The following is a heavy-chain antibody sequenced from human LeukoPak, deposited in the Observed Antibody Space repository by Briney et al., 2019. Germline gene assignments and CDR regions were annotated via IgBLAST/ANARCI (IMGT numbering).Heavy chain of an antibody. D-gene: IGHD3-10*01. CDR1: GGTFSSYT. CDR2: INPSGGST. Sequence: ASVKVSCKASGGTFSSYTISWVRQAPGQGLEWMGFINPSGGSTSYAQKFQGRVTMTRDTSTSTVYMELSSLRSEDTAVYYCARNVGSGLDYWGQGTLVIVSS. V-gene: IGHV1-46*03. J-gene: IGHJ4*02. CDR3: ARNVGSGLDY.